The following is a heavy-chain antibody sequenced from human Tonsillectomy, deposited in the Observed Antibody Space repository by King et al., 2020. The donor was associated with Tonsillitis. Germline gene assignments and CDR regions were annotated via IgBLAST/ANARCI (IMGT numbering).Heavy chain of an antibody. CDR3: ARYASGTFDY. CDR1: GGSISSDDHF. CDR2: MYNSGTI. V-gene: IGHV4-39*01. Sequence: QLQESGPGVVKPSETLSVTCTVSGGSISSDDHFWAWIRQPPGKGLEWIGYMYNSGTIFYNPSLKSRIAISRGTSGNRFSLKLSSVTAADTAVYFCARYASGTFDYWGQGALVTVSS. D-gene: IGHD1-26*01. J-gene: IGHJ4*02.